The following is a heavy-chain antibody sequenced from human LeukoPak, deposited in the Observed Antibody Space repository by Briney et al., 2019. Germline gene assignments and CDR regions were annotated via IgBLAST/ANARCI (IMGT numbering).Heavy chain of an antibody. CDR3: ARAHSSWYRRDFDY. V-gene: IGHV4-59*12. CDR2: IHYTGTT. CDR1: GASISSDY. D-gene: IGHD6-13*01. Sequence: PSETLSLTCTVSGASISSDYWNWIRQPPGKGLEWIGYIHYTGTTNYNPSLKSRVTISVDTSKNQFSLKLSSVTAADTAVYYCARAHSSWYRRDFDYWGQGTLVTVSS. J-gene: IGHJ4*02.